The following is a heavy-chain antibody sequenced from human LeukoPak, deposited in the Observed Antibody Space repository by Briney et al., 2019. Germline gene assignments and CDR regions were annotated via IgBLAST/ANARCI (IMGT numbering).Heavy chain of an antibody. CDR3: AVGDRASGYPGGFDY. V-gene: IGHV3-23*01. CDR1: GFTFSSYG. CDR2: ISGSGGST. J-gene: IGHJ4*02. D-gene: IGHD5-12*01. Sequence: GGSLRLSCAASGFTFSSYGLNWVRQAPGKGLEWVSAISGSGGSTYYADSVKGRFTISRDNSKNALFLQMNSLRAEDTAVYYCAVGDRASGYPGGFDYWGQGTLIVVSS.